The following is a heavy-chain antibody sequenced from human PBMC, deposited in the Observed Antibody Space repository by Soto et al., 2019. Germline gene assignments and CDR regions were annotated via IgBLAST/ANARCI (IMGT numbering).Heavy chain of an antibody. CDR2: IYHSGST. V-gene: IGHV4-30-2*01. CDR1: GGSISSGGYS. CDR3: ASSAYYGSGTAAPTIDY. Sequence: QLQLQESGSGLVKPSQTLSLTCAVSGGSISSGGYSWSWIRQPPGKGLEWIGYIYHSGSTYYNPSLKSRVTVSVDRSKNQFSLKLSSVTAADTAVYYCASSAYYGSGTAAPTIDYWDQGTLVTVSS. D-gene: IGHD3-10*01. J-gene: IGHJ4*02.